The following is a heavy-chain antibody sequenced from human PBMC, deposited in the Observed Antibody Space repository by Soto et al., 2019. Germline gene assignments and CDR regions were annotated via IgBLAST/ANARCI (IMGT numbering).Heavy chain of an antibody. V-gene: IGHV4-30-2*01. J-gene: IGHJ4*02. Sequence: VSDGTIVDLGYRRSWIRQPPGKGLERIGYIYHSGSTYYNPSLKSRVTISVDRSKNQFSLKLSSVTAADTAVYYCARGNVVAIDYWGQGTLVTGS. CDR1: DGTIVDLGYR. CDR3: ARGNVVAIDY. CDR2: IYHSGST. D-gene: IGHD2-21*01.